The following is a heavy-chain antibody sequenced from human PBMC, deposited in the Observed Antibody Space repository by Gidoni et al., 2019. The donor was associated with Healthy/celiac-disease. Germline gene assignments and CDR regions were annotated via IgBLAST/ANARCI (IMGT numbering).Heavy chain of an antibody. J-gene: IGHJ3*02. CDR3: ARSVYSGSYSDAFDI. CDR1: GYSISSGYY. CDR2: IYHSGST. D-gene: IGHD1-26*01. Sequence: QVQLQESGPGLVKPSETLSLTCAVSGYSISSGYYWGWLRQPTGKGLEWIGSIYHSGSTYYNPSLKCRVTISVDTSKNQYSLKLSSVTAADTAVYYCARSVYSGSYSDAFDIWGQGTMVTVSS. V-gene: IGHV4-38-2*01.